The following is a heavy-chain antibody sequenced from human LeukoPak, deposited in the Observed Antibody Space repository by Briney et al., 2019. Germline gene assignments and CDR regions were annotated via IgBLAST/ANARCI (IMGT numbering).Heavy chain of an antibody. Sequence: GGSLRLSCAASGLTFSSYEMNWVRQAPGKGLEWVSYISSSGSTIYYAASVKGRFTISRDNAKNSLYLQMNSLRAEDTAVYYCARDIMVYALYGMDVWGQGTTVTVSS. CDR1: GLTFSSYE. D-gene: IGHD2-8*01. V-gene: IGHV3-48*03. CDR2: ISSSGSTI. CDR3: ARDIMVYALYGMDV. J-gene: IGHJ6*02.